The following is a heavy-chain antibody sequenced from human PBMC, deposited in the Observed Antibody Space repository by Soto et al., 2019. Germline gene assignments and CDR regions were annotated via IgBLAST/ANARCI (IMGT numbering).Heavy chain of an antibody. Sequence: QVRLVQSGAEVKRPGSSVKLSCKVSGANSNSYSIAWVRQAPGQGLQWLGTIFPLSRPPNHAQQFQARVTITADTSTNTAYLELSRLRSEDTSIYYCARDLRQMSRGGFLDYWGQGSLVTISS. CDR2: IFPLSRPP. D-gene: IGHD3-16*01. V-gene: IGHV1-69*06. J-gene: IGHJ4*02. CDR1: GANSNSYS. CDR3: ARDLRQMSRGGFLDY.